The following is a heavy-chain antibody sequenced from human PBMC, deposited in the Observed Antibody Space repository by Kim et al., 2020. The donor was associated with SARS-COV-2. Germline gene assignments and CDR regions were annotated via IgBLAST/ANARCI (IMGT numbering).Heavy chain of an antibody. J-gene: IGHJ4*02. V-gene: IGHV1-18*01. Sequence: ASVKVSCKASGYTFTSYGISWVRQAPGQGLEWMGWISANNGNTNYAQKLQGRVTMTTDTSTSTAYMELRSLRSDDTAVYYCARGVWDYDILTGAFRGEYYIAYSGQGTLVTFSS. D-gene: IGHD3-9*01. CDR1: GYTFTSYG. CDR3: ARGVWDYDILTGAFRGEYYIAY. CDR2: ISANNGNT.